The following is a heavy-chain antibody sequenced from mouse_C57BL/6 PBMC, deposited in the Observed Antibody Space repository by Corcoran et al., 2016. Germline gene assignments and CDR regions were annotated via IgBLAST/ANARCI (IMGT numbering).Heavy chain of an antibody. Sequence: EVQLQQSGPVLVKPGASVKMSCKASGYTFTDYYMNWVKQSHGKSLEWIGVINPYNGGTSYTQKFQGKATLTVDKSSSTADIELNSLTSEDAAVYYWAIWGVAYWGQGTLVTVSA. CDR3: AIWGVAY. CDR1: GYTFTDYY. V-gene: IGHV1-19*01. CDR2: INPYNGGT. J-gene: IGHJ3*01. D-gene: IGHD4-1*01.